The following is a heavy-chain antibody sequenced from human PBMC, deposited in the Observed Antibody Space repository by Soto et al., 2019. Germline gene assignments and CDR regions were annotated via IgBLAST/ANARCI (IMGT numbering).Heavy chain of an antibody. V-gene: IGHV3-64D*06. CDR2: ISSNGGST. CDR3: VKGRWVDN. D-gene: IGHD1-26*01. CDR1: VFTFSNYA. Sequence: WWSLRLSCSAFVFTFSNYAMNWVRQAPGKGLEYVSSISSNGGSTYYADSVKGRFTISRDNSKNTLYFQMSSLRPEDTAVYYCVKGRWVDNWGQGALVTVSS. J-gene: IGHJ4*02.